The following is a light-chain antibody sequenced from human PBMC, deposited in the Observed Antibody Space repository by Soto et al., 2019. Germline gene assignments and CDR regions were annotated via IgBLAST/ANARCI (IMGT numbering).Light chain of an antibody. J-gene: IGLJ1*01. CDR2: DVS. Sequence: QSALTQPASVSGSPGQSITISCTGTSSDVGGYNYVSWYQQTPGKAPTLMIYDVSNRPSGVSNRFSGSKSGNTASLTISGLQAEDEADYYCSSYTSGSYVFGTGTKLTVL. CDR3: SSYTSGSYV. V-gene: IGLV2-14*01. CDR1: SSDVGGYNY.